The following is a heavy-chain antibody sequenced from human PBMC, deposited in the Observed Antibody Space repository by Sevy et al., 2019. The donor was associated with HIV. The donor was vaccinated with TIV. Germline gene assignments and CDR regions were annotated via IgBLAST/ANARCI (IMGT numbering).Heavy chain of an antibody. CDR3: ATSRSRYFGSSGYYIY. V-gene: IGHV5-51*01. CDR2: IYPDDSDT. Sequence: GESLKISCKGSGYSFTSHWIGWVRHMPGKGLEWMGIIYPDDSDTRYSPSFQGQVTFSADKSISTAYLQWSSLKASDTAMYYCATSRSRYFGSSGYYIYWGQETLVTVSS. D-gene: IGHD3-22*01. CDR1: GYSFTSHW. J-gene: IGHJ4*02.